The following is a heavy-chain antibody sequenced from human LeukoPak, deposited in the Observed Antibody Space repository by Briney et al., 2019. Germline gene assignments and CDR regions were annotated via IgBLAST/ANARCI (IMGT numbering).Heavy chain of an antibody. CDR3: ARDLNTVTTAPDAFDI. D-gene: IGHD4-17*01. CDR1: GFTFSSYS. Sequence: GGSLRLSCAASGFTFSSYSMNWVRQAPGKGLEWVSSISSSSSYIYYADSVKGRFTISRDNAKNSLYLQMNSLRAEDTAVYYCARDLNTVTTAPDAFDIWGQGTMVTVFS. V-gene: IGHV3-21*01. CDR2: ISSSSSYI. J-gene: IGHJ3*02.